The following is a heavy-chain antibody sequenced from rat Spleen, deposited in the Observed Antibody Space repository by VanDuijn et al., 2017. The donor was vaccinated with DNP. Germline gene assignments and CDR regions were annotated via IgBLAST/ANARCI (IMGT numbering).Heavy chain of an antibody. CDR3: TRINYGGYYYVMDV. J-gene: IGHJ4*01. Sequence: EVQLVESDGGLVQPGRSLKLSCAVSGFTFSDYYMAWVRQAPTKGLEWVATFSTRADDTYYRDSVRGRFTISRDNAKSSLYLQMNSLRSEDTATYYCTRINYGGYYYVMDVWGQGASVTVSS. D-gene: IGHD1-11*01. CDR1: GFTFSDYY. CDR2: FSTRADDT. V-gene: IGHV5-25*01.